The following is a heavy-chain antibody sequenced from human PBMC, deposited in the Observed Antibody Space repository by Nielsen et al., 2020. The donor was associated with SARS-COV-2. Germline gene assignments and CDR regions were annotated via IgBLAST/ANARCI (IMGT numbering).Heavy chain of an antibody. V-gene: IGHV1-46*01. CDR3: ARDRGMATILP. D-gene: IGHD5-24*01. J-gene: IGHJ5*02. Sequence: ASVKVSCKASGYTFTSYYMHWVRQAPGQGLEWMGIINPSGGSTSYAQKFQGRVTMTRDTSTSIVYMELSSLRSEDTAVYYCARDRGMATILPWGQGTLVTVSS. CDR1: GYTFTSYY. CDR2: INPSGGST.